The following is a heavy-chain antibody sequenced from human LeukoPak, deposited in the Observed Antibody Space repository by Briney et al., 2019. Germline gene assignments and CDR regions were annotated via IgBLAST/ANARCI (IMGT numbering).Heavy chain of an antibody. D-gene: IGHD3-9*01. V-gene: IGHV4-38-2*02. CDR2: VYHSGST. CDR1: GGSISSYY. CDR3: ARVPGVYYDRLTGYGSGWFDP. Sequence: SETLSLTCSVSGGSISSYYWGWVRQPPGKGLEWIGTVYHSGSTYYNPSLRSRVTISVETSKNQFSLKVRSMTAADTAVYYCARVPGVYYDRLTGYGSGWFDPWGQGTLVTVSS. J-gene: IGHJ5*02.